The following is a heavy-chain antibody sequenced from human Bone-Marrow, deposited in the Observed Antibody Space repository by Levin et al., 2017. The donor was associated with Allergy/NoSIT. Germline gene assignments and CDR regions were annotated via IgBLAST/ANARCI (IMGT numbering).Heavy chain of an antibody. Sequence: SGGSLRLSCTVSGGSISSYYWTWIRQPPEKRLEWIGYIYYSGSTNYNPSLKTRVTISVDTSKNLFSLNLSSVTAADSAVYYCARAIPSGGNSYYYYYMDVWGKGTTVTVSS. CDR2: IYYSGST. CDR1: GGSISSYY. CDR3: ARAIPSGGNSYYYYYMDV. J-gene: IGHJ6*03. V-gene: IGHV4-59*01. D-gene: IGHD4-23*01.